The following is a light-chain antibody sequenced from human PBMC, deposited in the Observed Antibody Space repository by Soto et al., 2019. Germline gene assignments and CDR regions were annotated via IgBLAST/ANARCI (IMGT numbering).Light chain of an antibody. V-gene: IGLV1-44*01. CDR1: SSNIGINT. Sequence: QSVLTQPPSVSGAPGQRVTMSCSGSSSNIGINTVNWYQQLPGTAPKLLIYVNDRRSSGVPDRFSGSKSGTSASLAISGLQSEDEADYYCTSWDDSLNGYVVFGGGTKVTVL. J-gene: IGLJ2*01. CDR2: VND. CDR3: TSWDDSLNGYVV.